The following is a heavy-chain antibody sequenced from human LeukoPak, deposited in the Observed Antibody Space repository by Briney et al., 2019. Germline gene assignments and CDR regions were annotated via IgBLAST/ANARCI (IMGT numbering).Heavy chain of an antibody. CDR2: INHSGST. CDR3: ARVCAPTTGATGGVDYFDY. J-gene: IGHJ4*02. D-gene: IGHD1-7*01. CDR1: GGSFSGYY. V-gene: IGHV4-34*01. Sequence: ASETLSLTCAVYGGSFSGYYWSWIRQPPGKGLEWIGEINHSGSTNYNPSLKSRVTISVDTSKNQFSLKLSSVTAADAAVYCCARVCAPTTGATGGVDYFDYWGQGTLVTVSS.